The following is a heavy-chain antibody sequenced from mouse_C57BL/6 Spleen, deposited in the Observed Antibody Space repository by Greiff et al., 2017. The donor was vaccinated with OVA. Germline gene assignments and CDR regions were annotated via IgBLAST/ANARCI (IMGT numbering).Heavy chain of an antibody. CDR3: ARDHYYGSSYGFDV. CDR1: GFTFSSYA. Sequence: EVQGVESGGGLVKPGGSLKLSCAASGFTFSSYAMSWVRQTPEKRLEWVATISAGGSYTYYPDNVKGRFTISRDNAKNNLYLQMSHLKSEDTAMYYCARDHYYGSSYGFDVWGTGTTVTVSS. D-gene: IGHD1-1*01. CDR2: ISAGGSYT. V-gene: IGHV5-4*01. J-gene: IGHJ1*03.